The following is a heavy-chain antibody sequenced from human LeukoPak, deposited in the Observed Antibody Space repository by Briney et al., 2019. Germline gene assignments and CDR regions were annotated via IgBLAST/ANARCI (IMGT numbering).Heavy chain of an antibody. CDR1: GFTVSSNY. V-gene: IGHV3-53*01. CDR2: TYSSGST. CDR3: ARDVYTGRYYLDY. Sequence: GGSLRLSCAASGFTVSSNYMSWVRQAPGKGLEWVSVTYSSGSTYYADSVKGRFTISRDNSKNTLDLQMNSLRAEDKAVYYCARDVYTGRYYLDYWGQGTLVTVSS. D-gene: IGHD1-26*01. J-gene: IGHJ4*02.